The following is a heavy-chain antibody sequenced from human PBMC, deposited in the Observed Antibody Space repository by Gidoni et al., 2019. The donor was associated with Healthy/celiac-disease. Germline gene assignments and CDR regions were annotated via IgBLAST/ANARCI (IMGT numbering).Heavy chain of an antibody. Sequence: QVQLVQSGAEVKKPGASVKVSCKASGYTFTSYYMPWVRQGPGQGLEWMGIINPSGGSTSYAQKFQGRVTMTRDTSTSTVYMELSSLRSEDTAVYYCARAGSGWFVDYWGQGTLVTVSS. CDR3: ARAGSGWFVDY. J-gene: IGHJ4*02. CDR2: INPSGGST. CDR1: GYTFTSYY. V-gene: IGHV1-46*01. D-gene: IGHD6-19*01.